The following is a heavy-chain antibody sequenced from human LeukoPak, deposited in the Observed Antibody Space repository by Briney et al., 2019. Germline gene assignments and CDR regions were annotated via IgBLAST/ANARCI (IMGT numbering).Heavy chain of an antibody. CDR2: IHCGGTT. J-gene: IGHJ6*02. D-gene: IGHD3-10*01. V-gene: IGHV4-4*02. CDR3: ARWFGPWGMDV. Sequence: SETLSLTCAVSGYNIKSGYWWSWVRQPPGKGLEWIGEIHCGGTTTNYNPSLKSRATISIDKSKNQFSLRLSSVTAADTAVYYCARWFGPWGMDVWGQGTTVTVSS. CDR1: GYNIKSGYW.